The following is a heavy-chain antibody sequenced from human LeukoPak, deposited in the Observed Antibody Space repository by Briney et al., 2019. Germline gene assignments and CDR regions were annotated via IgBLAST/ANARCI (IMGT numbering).Heavy chain of an antibody. D-gene: IGHD6-19*01. CDR2: IASDGSST. J-gene: IGHJ4*02. CDR1: GFAFSRRT. V-gene: IGHV3-30*04. CDR3: AIDLSVGWPFDY. Sequence: GTSLRLSCVASGFAFSRRTMHWVRQAPGKGLQWVAVIASDGSSTYYVDSVKGRFTISRDNSKNTLYVQMNSLRDEDTAVYYCAIDLSVGWPFDYWGQGTLVTVSS.